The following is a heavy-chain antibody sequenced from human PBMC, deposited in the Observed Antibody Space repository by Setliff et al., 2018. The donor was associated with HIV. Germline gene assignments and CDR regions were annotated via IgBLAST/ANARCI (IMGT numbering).Heavy chain of an antibody. CDR1: GGTFSNYG. V-gene: IGHV1-69*05. J-gene: IGHJ5*02. CDR2: IIPISGTA. D-gene: IGHD2-15*01. Sequence: SVKVSCKASGGTFSNYGMSWVRQAPGQGLEWMGGIIPISGTANYAQKFQGRVTMTRDTSTSTVYMELSSLRSEDTAVYYCARVRYCSGGSCYGGEYWFDPWGQGTLVTVSS. CDR3: ARVRYCSGGSCYGGEYWFDP.